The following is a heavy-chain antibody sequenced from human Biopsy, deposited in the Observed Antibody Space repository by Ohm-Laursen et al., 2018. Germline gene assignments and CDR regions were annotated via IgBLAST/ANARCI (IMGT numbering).Heavy chain of an antibody. D-gene: IGHD2-2*01. V-gene: IGHV2-70*16. CDR1: GFSVNTRGMS. CDR2: IDWDDAK. Sequence: PTQTLTLTCTLSGFSVNTRGMSVTWIRQAPGKALEWLARIDWDDAKFYSESLKTRLAISKDTPENHVVLTLSDVDPVDTATYYCARIPILIVPAALVYRHRRHLQGLDVWGQGTTVIVSS. CDR3: ARIPILIVPAALVYRHRRHLQGLDV. J-gene: IGHJ6*02.